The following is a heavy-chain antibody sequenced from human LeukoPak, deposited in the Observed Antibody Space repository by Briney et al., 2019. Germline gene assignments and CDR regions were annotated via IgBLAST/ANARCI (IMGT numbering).Heavy chain of an antibody. CDR2: IWYDGSNK. D-gene: IGHD6-13*01. Sequence: PGGSLRLSCAASGFTFSSYGMHWVRQAPGKGLEWVAVIWYDGSNKYYADSVKGRFTISRDNSKNTLYLQMNSLRAEDTAVYYCAKLSSSWLYYFDYWGQGTLVTVSS. J-gene: IGHJ4*02. CDR1: GFTFSSYG. V-gene: IGHV3-33*06. CDR3: AKLSSSWLYYFDY.